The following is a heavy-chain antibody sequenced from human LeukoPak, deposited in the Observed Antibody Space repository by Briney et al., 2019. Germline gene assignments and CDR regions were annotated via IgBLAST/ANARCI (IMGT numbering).Heavy chain of an antibody. D-gene: IGHD6-13*01. J-gene: IGHJ4*02. V-gene: IGHV3-7*01. CDR2: IKQDGSEK. CDR1: GFTFSTYW. Sequence: PGGSLRLSCAASGFTFSTYWMSWVRQAPGKGLEWVANIKQDGSEKYYLDSVKGRFTISRDNAKNSLYLQMNSLRAEDTAVYFCTREAAAGIDXXGQXTLVTV. CDR3: TREAAAGIDX.